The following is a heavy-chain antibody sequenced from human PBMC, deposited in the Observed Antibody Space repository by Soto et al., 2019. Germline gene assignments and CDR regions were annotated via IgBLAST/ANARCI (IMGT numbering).Heavy chain of an antibody. D-gene: IGHD6-13*01. CDR2: ISYDGSNK. V-gene: IGHV3-30-3*01. CDR3: ARSRIAADDYYYYGMDV. CDR1: GFTFSSYA. J-gene: IGHJ6*02. Sequence: GGSLRLSCAASGFTFSSYAMHWVRQAPGKGLEWVAVISYDGSNKYYADSVKGRFTISRDNSKNTLYLQMNSLRAEDTAVYYCARSRIAADDYYYYGMDVWGQGTTVTVSS.